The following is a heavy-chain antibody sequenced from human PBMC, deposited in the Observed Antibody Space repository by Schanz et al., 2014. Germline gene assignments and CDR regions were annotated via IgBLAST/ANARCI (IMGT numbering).Heavy chain of an antibody. V-gene: IGHV1-18*04. Sequence: QVQLVQSGGEVKKPGASVKVSCKASGYTFRHYGISWLRQAPGQGLEWMGYISGYNGNTNYAPKVQDRVTMTTDTSPSTAYMELRSLRSDDTAVYYCARDNLVSSSWYNYYGMDVWGQGTTVTVSS. CDR3: ARDNLVSSSWYNYYGMDV. J-gene: IGHJ6*02. D-gene: IGHD6-13*01. CDR2: ISGYNGNT. CDR1: GYTFRHYG.